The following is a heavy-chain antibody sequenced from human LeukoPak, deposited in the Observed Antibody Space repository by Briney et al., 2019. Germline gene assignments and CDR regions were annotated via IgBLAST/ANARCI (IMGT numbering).Heavy chain of an antibody. J-gene: IGHJ4*02. CDR3: ASTGYSSSWYYFDY. Sequence: SETLSLTCTVSGGSISSYYWSWIRQPPGKGLEWIGYIYYSGSTNYNPSLKSRVTISVDTSKNQFSLKLSSVTAADTAVYYCASTGYSSSWYYFDYWGQGTLVTVSS. V-gene: IGHV4-59*01. CDR1: GGSISSYY. D-gene: IGHD6-13*01. CDR2: IYYSGST.